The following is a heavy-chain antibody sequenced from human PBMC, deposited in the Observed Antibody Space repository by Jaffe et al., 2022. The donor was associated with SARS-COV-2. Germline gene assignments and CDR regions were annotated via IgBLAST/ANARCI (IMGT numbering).Heavy chain of an antibody. CDR3: AKGGISWGGFDS. CDR2: ISSSGDAT. Sequence: EVQLLESGGGLVQPGGSLRLSCAASGFTFSSYAMSWVRQAPGKGLEWVSGISSSGDATYYADSVKGRFTISRDTSKNTLYLQMNSLRAGDTAVYYCAKGGISWGGFDSWGQGTLVTVSS. V-gene: IGHV3-23*01. CDR1: GFTFSSYA. J-gene: IGHJ5*01. D-gene: IGHD2-21*01.